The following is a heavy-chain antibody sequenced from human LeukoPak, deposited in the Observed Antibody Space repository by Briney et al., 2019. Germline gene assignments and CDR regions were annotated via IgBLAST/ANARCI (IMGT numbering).Heavy chain of an antibody. D-gene: IGHD6-19*01. CDR1: GYSFTSYW. CDR3: ARSGIDFRDSSGWYENFDY. CDR2: IYPGDSDT. J-gene: IGHJ4*02. Sequence: GESLKISCKGSGYSFTSYWIGWVRQMPGKGLEWMGIIYPGDSDTRYSPSFQGQVTISADKSISTAYLQWSSLKASDTAMYYCARSGIDFRDSSGWYENFDYWGQGTLVTVSS. V-gene: IGHV5-51*01.